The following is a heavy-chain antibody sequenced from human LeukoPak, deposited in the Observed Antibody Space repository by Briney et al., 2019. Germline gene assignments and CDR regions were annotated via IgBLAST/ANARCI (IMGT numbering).Heavy chain of an antibody. D-gene: IGHD3-22*01. CDR1: GFSFGVYA. CDR2: IRSKACGAAT. V-gene: IGHV3-49*04. Sequence: GGSLRVSCSASGFSFGVYAMSWVRQAPGKGPEWVGFIRSKACGAATNYAASVQGRFTISRDDSRSVVHLQMDSLRTEDTAMYFCARVNYYDSSSFYYGYFDYWGQGALVTVSS. J-gene: IGHJ4*02. CDR3: ARVNYYDSSSFYYGYFDY.